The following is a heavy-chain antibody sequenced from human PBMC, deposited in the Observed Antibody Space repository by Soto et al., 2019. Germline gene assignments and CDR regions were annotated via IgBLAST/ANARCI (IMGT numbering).Heavy chain of an antibody. CDR3: ARVGNTPREQAAGTGWYFDL. D-gene: IGHD6-13*01. CDR1: GHTFTGYY. Sequence: ASVKVSCKASGHTFTGYYMHWVRQAPGQGREWMGLINPNSGGTNYAQKFQGWVTMTRDTSISTAYMELSRLRSDDTAVYYCARVGNTPREQAAGTGWYFDLWGRGTPVTLSS. CDR2: INPNSGGT. V-gene: IGHV1-2*04. J-gene: IGHJ2*01.